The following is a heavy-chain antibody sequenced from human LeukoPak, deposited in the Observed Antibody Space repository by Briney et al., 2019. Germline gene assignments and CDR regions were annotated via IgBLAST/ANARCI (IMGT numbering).Heavy chain of an antibody. CDR3: AKVAAIVVVPAAADY. V-gene: IGHV3-23*01. CDR1: GFSVTNNY. CDR2: ISGSGGST. D-gene: IGHD2-2*01. J-gene: IGHJ4*02. Sequence: PGGSLRLSCAVSGFSVTNNYMSWVRQAPGKGLEWVSGISGSGGSTYYADSVKGRFTISRDNSKNTLYLQMNSLKAEDTAVYYCAKVAAIVVVPAAADYWGQGTLVTVSS.